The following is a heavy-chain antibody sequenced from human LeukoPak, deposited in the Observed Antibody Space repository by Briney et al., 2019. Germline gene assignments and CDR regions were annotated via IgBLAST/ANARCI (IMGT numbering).Heavy chain of an antibody. CDR2: IIPIFGTA. Sequence: ASVKVSCKASGYTFTGYYMHWVRQAPGQGLEWMGGIIPIFGTADYAQKFQGRVTITADESTSTAYMELSSPRSEDTAVYYCARGGSSWYYWFDPWGQGTLVTVSS. J-gene: IGHJ5*02. CDR1: GYTFTGYY. V-gene: IGHV1-69*13. D-gene: IGHD6-13*01. CDR3: ARGGSSWYYWFDP.